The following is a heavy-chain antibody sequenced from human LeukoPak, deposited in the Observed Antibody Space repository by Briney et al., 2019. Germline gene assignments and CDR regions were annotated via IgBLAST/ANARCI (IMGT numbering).Heavy chain of an antibody. D-gene: IGHD1-7*01. Sequence: GGSLRLSCAASGFTFSSYGMHWVRQAPGKGLEWVAVISYDGSNKFYADSVKGRFTISRDNSKNTLYLQMTSLRAEDTAVYYYARDFTPELNWSYLRGNWFDPWGQGTLVTVSS. CDR1: GFTFSSYG. CDR2: ISYDGSNK. J-gene: IGHJ5*02. V-gene: IGHV3-30*03. CDR3: ARDFTPELNWSYLRGNWFDP.